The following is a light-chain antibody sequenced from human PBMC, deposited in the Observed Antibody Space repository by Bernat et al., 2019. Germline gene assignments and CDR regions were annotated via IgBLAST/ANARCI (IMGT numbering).Light chain of an antibody. J-gene: IGKJ5*01. CDR3: QQLNSFPIT. CDR1: QVIGTY. CDR2: GAS. Sequence: DIQLTLSPPFLSASVGDRVTITCRASQVIGTYLAWYQQKPGKAPNLLIYGASTLQTGVPSRFSGSGSGTELTLTISSLQPEDSAAYYCQQLNSFPITFGQGTRLEIK. V-gene: IGKV1-9*01.